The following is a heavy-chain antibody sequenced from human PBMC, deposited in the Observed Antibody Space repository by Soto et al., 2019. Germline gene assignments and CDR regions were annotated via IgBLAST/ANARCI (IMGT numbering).Heavy chain of an antibody. J-gene: IGHJ6*02. Sequence: GGSLRLSCAASGFTFSSYGMHWVRQAPGKGLEWVAVISYDGSNKYYADSVKGRFTISRDNSKNTLYLQMNSLRAEDTAVYYCAKDIRSGIAAAGTQPDVWGQGTTVTVSS. CDR2: ISYDGSNK. CDR1: GFTFSSYG. CDR3: AKDIRSGIAAAGTQPDV. D-gene: IGHD6-13*01. V-gene: IGHV3-30*18.